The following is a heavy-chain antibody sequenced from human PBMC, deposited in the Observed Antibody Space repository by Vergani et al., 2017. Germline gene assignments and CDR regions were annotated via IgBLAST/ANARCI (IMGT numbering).Heavy chain of an antibody. V-gene: IGHV3-21*01. CDR3: ARDRCSGGSCYDDY. CDR2: ISSSSSYI. Sequence: EVQLVESGGGLVEPGGSLRLSCAASGFTFSSYSMNWVRQAPGKGLEWVSSISSSSSYIYYADSVKGRFTISRDNAKNSLYLQMNSLRAEDTAVYYCARDRCSGGSCYDDYWGQGTLVTVSS. CDR1: GFTFSSYS. J-gene: IGHJ4*02. D-gene: IGHD2-15*01.